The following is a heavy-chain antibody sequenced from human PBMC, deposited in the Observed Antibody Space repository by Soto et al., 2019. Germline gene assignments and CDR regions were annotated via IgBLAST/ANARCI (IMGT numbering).Heavy chain of an antibody. J-gene: IGHJ4*02. Sequence: GGALKISLNGSGYVFSNYWIAWRRQMPGKGLEWMGIIYPASSDAIYSPSLQAQITISVDNSISTAYLQWRSLKASATAMSYCARLLCLSSSCYTGSRHFFDYWGQGALVTVPQ. CDR1: GYVFSNYW. D-gene: IGHD2-2*02. CDR2: IYPASSDA. CDR3: ARLLCLSSSCYTGSRHFFDY. V-gene: IGHV5-51*01.